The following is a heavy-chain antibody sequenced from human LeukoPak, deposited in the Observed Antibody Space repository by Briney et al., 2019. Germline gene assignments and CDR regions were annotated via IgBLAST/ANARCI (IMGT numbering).Heavy chain of an antibody. Sequence: ASVKVSCKASGYTFTSYDINWVRQATGQGLEWMGWMNPNSGNTGYAQKFQGRVTITRNTSISTAYMELSSLRSEDTAVYYCARDPGGYSGYDSHYYYYYMDVWGKGTTVTVSS. V-gene: IGHV1-8*03. CDR3: ARDPGGYSGYDSHYYYYYMDV. J-gene: IGHJ6*03. CDR1: GYTFTSYD. D-gene: IGHD5-12*01. CDR2: MNPNSGNT.